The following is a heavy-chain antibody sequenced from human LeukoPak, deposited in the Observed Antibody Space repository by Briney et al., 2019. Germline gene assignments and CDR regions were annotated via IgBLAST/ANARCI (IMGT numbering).Heavy chain of an antibody. D-gene: IGHD2-2*01. J-gene: IGHJ3*02. CDR3: AKDVQEGYCSRTSCSDGFDI. CDR1: GFTVSSNY. V-gene: IGHV3-23*01. CDR2: ISGSGGTT. Sequence: GGSLRLSCAASGFTVSSNYMSWVRQAPGKGLEWVSGISGSGGTTYYADSVKGRFTISRDNSKNTLYLQMNSLRAEDTAVYYCAKDVQEGYCSRTSCSDGFDIWGQGTMVTVSS.